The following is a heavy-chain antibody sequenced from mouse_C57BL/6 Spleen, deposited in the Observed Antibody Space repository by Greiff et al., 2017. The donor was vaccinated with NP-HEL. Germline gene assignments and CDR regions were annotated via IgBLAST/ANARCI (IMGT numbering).Heavy chain of an antibody. V-gene: IGHV1-18*01. D-gene: IGHD2-5*01. Sequence: EVQVVESGPELVKPGASVKIPCKASGYTFTDYNMDWVKQSHGKSLEWIGDINPNNGGTIYNQKFKGKATLTVDKSSSTAYMELRSLTSEDTAVYYCAREGLDYSNYVWFAYWGQGTLVTVSA. J-gene: IGHJ3*01. CDR2: INPNNGGT. CDR1: GYTFTDYN. CDR3: AREGLDYSNYVWFAY.